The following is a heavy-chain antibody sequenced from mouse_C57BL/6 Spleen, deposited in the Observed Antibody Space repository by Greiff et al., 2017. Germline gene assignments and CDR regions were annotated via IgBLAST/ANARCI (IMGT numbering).Heavy chain of an antibody. V-gene: IGHV5-4*01. Sequence: EVQLQESGGGLVKPGGSLKLSCAASGFTFSSYAMSWVRQTPEKRLEWVATISDGGSYTYYPDNVKGRFTISRDNAKNSLYLQMSHLKSEDTAMYYCARDYRPPTEGAMDYWGQGTSVTVSS. CDR3: ARDYRPPTEGAMDY. D-gene: IGHD1-1*01. CDR2: ISDGGSYT. J-gene: IGHJ4*01. CDR1: GFTFSSYA.